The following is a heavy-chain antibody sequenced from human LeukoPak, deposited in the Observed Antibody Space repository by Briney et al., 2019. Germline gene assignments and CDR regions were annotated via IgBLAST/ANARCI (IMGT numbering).Heavy chain of an antibody. CDR3: ARRQWELPGPFDY. V-gene: IGHV4-39*01. Sequence: SETLSLTCTVSGGSISSSSYYWGWIRQPPGKGLEWIGSIYYSGSTYYNPSLKSRVTISVDTSKNQFSLKLSSVTAADTAVYYCARRQWELPGPFDYWGQGTLVTVSS. CDR1: GGSISSSSYY. CDR2: IYYSGST. J-gene: IGHJ4*02. D-gene: IGHD1-26*01.